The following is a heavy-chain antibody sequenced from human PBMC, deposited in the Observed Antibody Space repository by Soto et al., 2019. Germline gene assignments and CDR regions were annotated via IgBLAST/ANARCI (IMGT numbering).Heavy chain of an antibody. V-gene: IGHV4-61*05. CDR3: ATLPPRIEVTVLPIPT. Sequence: SETLSLTCAVSGGSISDNDYYWNWIRQPPGKGLEWIGDIYHIGSTNYNPSLRGRVTISVDKSNNQFSLTLKYVTAADTAVYYCATLPPRIEVTVLPIPTWGQGTLVTVSS. CDR1: GGSISDNDYY. D-gene: IGHD2-15*01. J-gene: IGHJ5*02. CDR2: IYHIGST.